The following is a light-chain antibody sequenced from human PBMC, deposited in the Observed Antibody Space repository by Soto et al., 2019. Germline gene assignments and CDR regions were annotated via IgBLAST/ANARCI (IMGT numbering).Light chain of an antibody. Sequence: QSALTQPASVSGSPGQSITISCTGTSSVIGYYNFVSWYQQHPGKAPKLMIYDVSNRPSGVSNRFSASKSGNTASLTISGLQAEDEADYYCSSYTTSSTRVFGTGTKVTVL. CDR1: SSVIGYYNF. J-gene: IGLJ1*01. V-gene: IGLV2-14*03. CDR3: SSYTTSSTRV. CDR2: DVS.